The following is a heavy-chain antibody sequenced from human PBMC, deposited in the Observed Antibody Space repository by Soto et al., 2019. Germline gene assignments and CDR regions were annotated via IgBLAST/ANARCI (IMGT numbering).Heavy chain of an antibody. CDR2: ISYDGSNK. CDR3: AKDFYDFWSGPYYYYGMDV. J-gene: IGHJ6*02. Sequence: GGSLRLSCAASGFTFSSYGMHWVRQAPGKGLEWVAVISYDGSNKYYADSVKGRFTISRDNSKNTLYLQMNSLRAEDTAVYYCAKDFYDFWSGPYYYYGMDVWGQGTTVTVSS. V-gene: IGHV3-30*18. CDR1: GFTFSSYG. D-gene: IGHD3-3*01.